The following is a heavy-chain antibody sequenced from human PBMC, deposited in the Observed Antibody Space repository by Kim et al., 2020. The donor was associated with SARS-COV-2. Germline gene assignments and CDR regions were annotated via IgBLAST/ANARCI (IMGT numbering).Heavy chain of an antibody. CDR3: ARRYYYGSGGWWFDP. CDR2: INHSGST. Sequence: SETLSLTCAVYGGSFSGYYWSWIRQPPGKGLEWIGEINHSGSTNYNPSLKSRVTISVDTSKNQFSLKLSSVTAADTAVYYCARRYYYGSGGWWFDPWGQGTLVTVSS. CDR1: GGSFSGYY. J-gene: IGHJ5*02. D-gene: IGHD3-10*01. V-gene: IGHV4-34*01.